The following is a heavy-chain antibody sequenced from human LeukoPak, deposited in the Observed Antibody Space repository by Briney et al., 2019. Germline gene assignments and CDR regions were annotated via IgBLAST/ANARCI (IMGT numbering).Heavy chain of an antibody. D-gene: IGHD6-13*01. CDR3: ARGGSRSSGAFDI. CDR1: GYTFTGYY. V-gene: IGHV1-2*02. J-gene: IGHJ3*02. Sequence: GASVKVSCKASGYTFTGYYLHWVRQAPGQGHEWVVWINPNNGGTNYAQTFQGRVTMTRDTSISTAYMELSRLRFDDTAVYYCARGGSRSSGAFDIWGQGTMVTVSS. CDR2: INPNNGGT.